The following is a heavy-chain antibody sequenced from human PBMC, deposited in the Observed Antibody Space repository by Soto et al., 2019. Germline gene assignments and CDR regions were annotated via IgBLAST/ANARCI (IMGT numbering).Heavy chain of an antibody. V-gene: IGHV3-66*01. Sequence: GGSLRLSCAASGFTVSSNYMSWVRQAPGKGLEWVSVIYSGGSTYYADSVKGRFTISRDNSKNTLYLQMNSLRAEDTAVYYCARVIPSWGPDAFDIWGQGTMVTVSS. CDR1: GFTVSSNY. J-gene: IGHJ3*02. CDR2: IYSGGST. D-gene: IGHD7-27*01. CDR3: ARVIPSWGPDAFDI.